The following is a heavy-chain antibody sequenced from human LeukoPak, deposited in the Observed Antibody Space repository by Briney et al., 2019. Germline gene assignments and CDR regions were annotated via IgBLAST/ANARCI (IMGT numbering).Heavy chain of an antibody. Sequence: GGSLRLSCAASEFPFTNYWMNWVRQAPGKRPEWVGNINEDGRETNYVDSVRGRFTISRDNAKISLYLQMNNVRVEDTAVYYCARDYKYAFDNWGQGTLVTVSS. CDR3: ARDYKYAFDN. D-gene: IGHD5-24*01. CDR2: INEDGRET. V-gene: IGHV3-7*01. CDR1: EFPFTNYW. J-gene: IGHJ4*02.